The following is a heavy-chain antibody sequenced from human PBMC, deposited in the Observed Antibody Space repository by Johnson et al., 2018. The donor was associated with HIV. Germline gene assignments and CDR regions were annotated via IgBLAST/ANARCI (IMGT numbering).Heavy chain of an antibody. D-gene: IGHD2-8*02. CDR1: GFTFSNVW. V-gene: IGHV3-15*01. Sequence: VQLVESGGGLVKPGGSLRLSCAASGFTFSNVWMSWVRQAPGKGLEWVGRIKRKIEGEATDYAAPVKGRFTISRDDSKNTLFLQMSSLKTDDTAVYYCTTTTFIKATGGTRPLDIWGQGTMVTVSS. CDR3: TTTTFIKATGGTRPLDI. J-gene: IGHJ3*02. CDR2: IKRKIEGEAT.